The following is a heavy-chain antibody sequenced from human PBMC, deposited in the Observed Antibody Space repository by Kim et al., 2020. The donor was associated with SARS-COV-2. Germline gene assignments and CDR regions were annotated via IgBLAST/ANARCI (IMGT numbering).Heavy chain of an antibody. CDR2: INHSGST. CDR3: ARAGDCSGGSCPIQPYFD. D-gene: IGHD2-15*01. V-gene: IGHV4-34*01. Sequence: SETLSLTCAVYGGSFSGYYWSWIRQPPGKGLEWIGEINHSGSTNYNPSLKSRVTISVDTSKNQFSLKLSSVTAADTAVYYCARAGDCSGGSCPIQPYFD. CDR1: GGSFSGYY. J-gene: IGHJ4*01.